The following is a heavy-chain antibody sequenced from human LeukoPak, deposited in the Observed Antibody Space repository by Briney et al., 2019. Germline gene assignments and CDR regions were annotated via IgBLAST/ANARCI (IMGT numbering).Heavy chain of an antibody. V-gene: IGHV3-23*01. CDR3: AKDSEYYYGSGSSYY. CDR1: GFTFSSYA. Sequence: PGGSLRLSCAASGFTFSSYAMNWVRQAPGKGLEWVSAISGSGGSTYYADSVKGRFTISRDNSKNTLYLQMNSLRAEDTAVYYCAKDSEYYYGSGSSYYWGQGTLVTVSS. J-gene: IGHJ4*02. D-gene: IGHD3-10*01. CDR2: ISGSGGST.